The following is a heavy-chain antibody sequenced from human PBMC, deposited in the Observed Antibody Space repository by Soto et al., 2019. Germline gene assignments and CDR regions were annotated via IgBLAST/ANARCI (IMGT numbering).Heavy chain of an antibody. Sequence: ASVKVSCKASGYTFTSYDINWVRQATGQGLEWMGWMNPNSGNTGYAQKFQGRVTMTRNTSISTAYMELSSLRSEDTAVYYCARRAVVAAVRRVYYYYYMAVWGKGTTVTVSS. CDR3: ARRAVVAAVRRVYYYYYMAV. J-gene: IGHJ6*03. V-gene: IGHV1-8*01. CDR2: MNPNSGNT. CDR1: GYTFTSYD. D-gene: IGHD2-15*01.